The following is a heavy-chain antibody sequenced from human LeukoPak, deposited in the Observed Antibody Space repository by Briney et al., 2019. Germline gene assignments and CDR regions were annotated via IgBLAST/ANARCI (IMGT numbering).Heavy chain of an antibody. CDR3: ARDLVGYQLLIEGAFDI. D-gene: IGHD2-2*01. J-gene: IGHJ3*02. Sequence: GGSLILSCAASGFTFSSYSMNWVRQAPGKGLEWVSSISSSSSYIYYADSVKGRFTISRDNATNSLYLQMNSLRAEDTAVYYCARDLVGYQLLIEGAFDIWGQGTMVTVSS. CDR2: ISSSSSYI. CDR1: GFTFSSYS. V-gene: IGHV3-21*01.